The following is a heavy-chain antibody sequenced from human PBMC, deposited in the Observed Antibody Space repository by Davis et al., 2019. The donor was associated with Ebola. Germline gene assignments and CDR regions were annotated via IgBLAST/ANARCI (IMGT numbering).Heavy chain of an antibody. CDR2: IYHSGST. Sequence: MPLETLSLTCAVSGGSISSGGYSWSWIRQPPGKGLEWIGYIYHSGSTYYNPSLKSRVTISVDRSKNQFSLKLSSVTAADTAVYYCARGKPFGSSFWFDPWGQGTLVTVSS. V-gene: IGHV4-30-2*01. D-gene: IGHD6-13*01. CDR1: GGSISSGGYS. J-gene: IGHJ5*02. CDR3: ARGKPFGSSFWFDP.